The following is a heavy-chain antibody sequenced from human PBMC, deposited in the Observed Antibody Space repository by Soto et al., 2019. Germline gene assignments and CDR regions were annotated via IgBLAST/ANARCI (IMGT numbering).Heavy chain of an antibody. CDR3: ARDRPRDYGDDYYYYYGMDV. V-gene: IGHV1-69*08. J-gene: IGHJ6*02. D-gene: IGHD4-17*01. Sequence: QVQLVQSGAEVKKPGSSVKVSCKASGGTFSSYTISWVRQAPGQGLEWMGRIIPILGIANYAQKFQGRVTITADKSTSTGCMELSSRRSEDTAVYYCARDRPRDYGDDYYYYYGMDVWGQGTTVTVSS. CDR2: IIPILGIA. CDR1: GGTFSSYT.